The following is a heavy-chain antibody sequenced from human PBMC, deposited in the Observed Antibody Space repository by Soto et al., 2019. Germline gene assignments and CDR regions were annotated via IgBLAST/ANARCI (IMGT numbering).Heavy chain of an antibody. J-gene: IGHJ3*02. V-gene: IGHV4-39*01. CDR1: GGSISSSSYY. CDR3: ARRRYCSSTSCPEGAFDI. CDR2: IYYSGST. Sequence: QLLESGPGLVKPSETLSLTCTVSGGSISSSSYYWGWIRQPPGKGLEWIGSIYYSGSTYYNPSLKSRVTISVDTSKNQFSLKLSSVTAADTAVYYCARRRYCSSTSCPEGAFDIWGQGTMVTVSS. D-gene: IGHD2-2*01.